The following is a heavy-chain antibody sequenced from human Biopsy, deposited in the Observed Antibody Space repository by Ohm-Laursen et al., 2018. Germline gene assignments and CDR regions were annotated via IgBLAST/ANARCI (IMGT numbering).Heavy chain of an antibody. CDR1: GGSIGSFF. V-gene: IGHV4-59*07. CDR3: ARGRRTSGWPYFDN. J-gene: IGHJ4*02. Sequence: SDTLSLTCTVSGGSIGSFFWSWIRQPPGKGLEWIGYIYYSGSTNYNPSLRSRVTISVDRSKNQFSLELSSATAADTAVYYCARGRRTSGWPYFDNWGQGALVIVSP. CDR2: IYYSGST. D-gene: IGHD6-19*01.